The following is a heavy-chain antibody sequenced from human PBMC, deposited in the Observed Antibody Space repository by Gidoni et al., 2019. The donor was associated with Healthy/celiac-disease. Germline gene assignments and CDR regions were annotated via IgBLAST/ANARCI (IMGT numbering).Heavy chain of an antibody. D-gene: IGHD5-18*01. Sequence: EVQLVESGGGLVKPGGSLRLSCAASGSTFSSYSMNWVRQAPGKGLEWVSSISSSSSYIYYADSVKGRFTISRDNAKNSLYLQMNSLRAEDTAVYYCASYDSYGYCFDYWGQGTLVTVSS. CDR3: ASYDSYGYCFDY. J-gene: IGHJ4*02. CDR1: GSTFSSYS. V-gene: IGHV3-21*01. CDR2: ISSSSSYI.